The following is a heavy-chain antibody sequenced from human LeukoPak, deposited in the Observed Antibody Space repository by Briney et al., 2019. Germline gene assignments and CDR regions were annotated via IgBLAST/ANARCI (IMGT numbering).Heavy chain of an antibody. CDR1: GGSISSYY. J-gene: IGHJ4*02. Sequence: SETLSLTCTVSGGSISSYYWSWIRQPPGKGLEWIGYIYYSGSTNYNPSLKSRVTISVDTSKNQFSLKLSSVTAADTAVYYCARVSNTDTAMDPLDYWGQGTLVTVSS. CDR2: IYYSGST. CDR3: ARVSNTDTAMDPLDY. V-gene: IGHV4-59*08. D-gene: IGHD5-18*01.